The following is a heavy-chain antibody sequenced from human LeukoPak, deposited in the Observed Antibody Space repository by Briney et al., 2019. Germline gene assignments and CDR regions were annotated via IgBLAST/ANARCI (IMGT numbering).Heavy chain of an antibody. D-gene: IGHD3-16*01. Sequence: GEARHISCPGPGYGFTSYWIGWVRPVTGKGRKWMGVIYPGDSGTRYSPCFQGQVTISADKTIRIAYLQWSGLRVADTPVYYCARRLTMITVPRDAFDIWGQAGMVTVCS. V-gene: IGHV5-51*01. CDR1: GYGFTSYW. CDR3: ARRLTMITVPRDAFDI. J-gene: IGHJ3*02. CDR2: IYPGDSGT.